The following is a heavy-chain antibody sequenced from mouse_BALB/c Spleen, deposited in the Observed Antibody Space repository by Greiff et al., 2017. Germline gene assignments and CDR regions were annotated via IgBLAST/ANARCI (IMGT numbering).Heavy chain of an antibody. Sequence: LEESGAELMKPGASVKISCKATGYTFSSYWIEWVKQRPGHGLEWIGEILPGSGSTNYNEKFKGKATFTADTSSNTAYMQLSSLTSEDSAVYYCARGGVIYDGYFFAYWGQGTLVTVSA. D-gene: IGHD2-3*01. CDR2: ILPGSGST. CDR1: GYTFSSYW. CDR3: ARGGVIYDGYFFAY. J-gene: IGHJ3*01. V-gene: IGHV1-9*01.